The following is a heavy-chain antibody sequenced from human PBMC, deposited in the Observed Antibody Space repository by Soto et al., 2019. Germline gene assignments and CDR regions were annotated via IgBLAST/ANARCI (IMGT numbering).Heavy chain of an antibody. CDR1: GGSISSSNW. D-gene: IGHD2-21*02. CDR2: IYHSGST. Sequence: QVQLQESGPGLVKPSGTLSLTCAVSGGSISSSNWWSRVRQPPAKGLEWIGAIYHSGSTNYNPFLKSRVPRFVDESKNQFAVRLRAVSAAVTAVSYCARDAGSKLGATASPGALDIWGQGTMVTVSS. J-gene: IGHJ3*02. V-gene: IGHV4-4*02. CDR3: ARDAGSKLGATASPGALDI.